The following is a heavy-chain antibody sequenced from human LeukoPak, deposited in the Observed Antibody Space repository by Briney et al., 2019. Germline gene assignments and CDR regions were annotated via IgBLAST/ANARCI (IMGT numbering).Heavy chain of an antibody. J-gene: IGHJ4*02. CDR2: IRSKANNYAT. Sequence: GGSLKLFCVVSGFTFSGSAVHWVRQTSGKGLEWVGRIRSKANNYATAYAASVKDRFTISRDDSKNTAYLQMNSLKTEDTAVYYCTGDNFDSSVKFDYWGQGTLVTVSS. V-gene: IGHV3-73*01. CDR1: GFTFSGSA. D-gene: IGHD3-22*01. CDR3: TGDNFDSSVKFDY.